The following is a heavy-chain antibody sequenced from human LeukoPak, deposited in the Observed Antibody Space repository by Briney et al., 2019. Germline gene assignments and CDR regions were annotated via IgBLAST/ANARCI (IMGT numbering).Heavy chain of an antibody. CDR1: GYTFTSYG. CDR3: ARDPSSGWHDY. J-gene: IGHJ4*02. D-gene: IGHD6-19*01. CDR2: ISAHNGNT. Sequence: ASVKVSCKASGYTFTSYGISWVRQAPGQGLEWMGWISAHNGNTNYAQKLQGRVTMTTDTSTSTAYMELRSLRSGDTAVYYCARDPSSGWHDYWGQGTLVTVSS. V-gene: IGHV1-18*01.